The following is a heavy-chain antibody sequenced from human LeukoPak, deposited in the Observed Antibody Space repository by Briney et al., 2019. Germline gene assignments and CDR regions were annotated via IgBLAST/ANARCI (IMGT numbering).Heavy chain of an antibody. J-gene: IGHJ4*02. Sequence: GGSLRLSCVGSGFTFSDAWMSWVRQAPGKGLEWVGRIKSKCDGGTIDYAAPVKGRFTISRDDSRNTLYLQMNSLKTEDTAVYYCTTRRQDGWWGQGTLATVS. CDR2: IKSKCDGGTI. CDR1: GFTFSDAW. D-gene: IGHD2-15*01. CDR3: TTRRQDGW. V-gene: IGHV3-15*01.